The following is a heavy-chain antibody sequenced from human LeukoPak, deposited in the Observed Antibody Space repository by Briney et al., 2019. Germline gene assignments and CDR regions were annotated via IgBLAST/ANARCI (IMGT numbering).Heavy chain of an antibody. D-gene: IGHD4-11*01. CDR3: TREDHSNYNY. CDR1: GFVFSDYA. CDR2: IKQDGGET. Sequence: GGSLRLSCTASGFVFSDYAIHWVRQAPGKGLEWVASIKQDGGETFYVDSVKGRFTISRDNAKNSLYLQMNSLRAEDTAVYYCTREDHSNYNYWGQGTLVTVSS. V-gene: IGHV3-7*01. J-gene: IGHJ4*02.